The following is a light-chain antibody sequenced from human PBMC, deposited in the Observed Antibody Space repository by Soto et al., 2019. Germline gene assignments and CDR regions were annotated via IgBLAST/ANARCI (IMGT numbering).Light chain of an antibody. CDR3: CLYISSSNWV. J-gene: IGLJ3*02. CDR1: NNDVGGYNR. Sequence: QSALTQPPSVSGSPGQSVTISCTGINNDVGGYNRVSWYQQPPGTAPKLMIYEVIYRPSGVPNRFSGSRSGDTASLTISGLQAEDEADYYCCLYISSSNWVFGGGTKLTVL. CDR2: EVI. V-gene: IGLV2-18*01.